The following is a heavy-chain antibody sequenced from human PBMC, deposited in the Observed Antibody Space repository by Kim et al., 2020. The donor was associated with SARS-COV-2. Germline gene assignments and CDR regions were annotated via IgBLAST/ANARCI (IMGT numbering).Heavy chain of an antibody. J-gene: IGHJ4*02. CDR3: ARRGGIVNNYNY. D-gene: IGHD1-1*01. Sequence: TYYHPSPQSRVTISVDTSKNQFSLNLRSVTATDTAVYYCARRGGIVNNYNYWGQGTLVTVSS. CDR2: T. V-gene: IGHV4-39*01.